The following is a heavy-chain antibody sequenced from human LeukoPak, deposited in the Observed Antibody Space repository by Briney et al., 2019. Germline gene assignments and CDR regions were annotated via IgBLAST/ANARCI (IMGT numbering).Heavy chain of an antibody. J-gene: IGHJ5*02. D-gene: IGHD2-8*02. CDR2: SYYRGTT. CDR1: GASIRSQY. V-gene: IGHV4-59*11. CDR3: ARLGYCTGNSCSGTWFDP. Sequence: SETLSLTCTVSGASIRSQYWSWIRQAPGKGLESVGYSYYRGTTNYNPSLEGRVTTSLDMTKNQFSLKLTSVTAADTAVYYCARLGYCTGNSCSGTWFDPWGQGTLVIVSS.